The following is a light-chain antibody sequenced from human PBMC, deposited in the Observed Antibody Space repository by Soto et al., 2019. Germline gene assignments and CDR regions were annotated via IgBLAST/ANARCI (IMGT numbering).Light chain of an antibody. CDR3: SSYTTSGTLV. CDR1: SSDVGGYNY. CDR2: EVS. Sequence: QSALTQPTSVSGSPGQSITISYTGTSSDVGGYNYVSWYQQHPGKVPKVMIFEVSNRPSGISHRFSGSKSGNTASLTISGLQAEDEADYYCSSYTTSGTLVFGGGTKLTVL. V-gene: IGLV2-14*01. J-gene: IGLJ2*01.